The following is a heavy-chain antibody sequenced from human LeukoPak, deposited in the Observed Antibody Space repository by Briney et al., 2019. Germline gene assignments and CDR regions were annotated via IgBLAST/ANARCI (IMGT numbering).Heavy chain of an antibody. J-gene: IGHJ3*02. CDR3: ARDGAGYSSSWYGGAFDI. Sequence: SVKVSCKASGGTFSSYAISWVRQAPGQGLEWMGGIIPIFGTANYAQKFQGRVTITADESTSTAYMELSSLRSEDTAVYYCARDGAGYSSSWYGGAFDIWGQGTMVTVSS. D-gene: IGHD6-13*01. V-gene: IGHV1-69*01. CDR2: IIPIFGTA. CDR1: GGTFSSYA.